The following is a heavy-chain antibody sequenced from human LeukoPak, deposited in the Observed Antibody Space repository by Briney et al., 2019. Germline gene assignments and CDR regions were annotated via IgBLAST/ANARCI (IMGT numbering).Heavy chain of an antibody. J-gene: IGHJ4*02. D-gene: IGHD4-17*01. V-gene: IGHV3-21*01. CDR1: GFTFSSYS. CDR3: ARVKWNYGDPRYYALDY. Sequence: GGSLRLSCAASGFTFSSYSMNWVRQAPGKGLEWVSSISSSSSYIYYADSVKGRFTISRDNARNSLYLQMNSLRAEDTAVYYCARVKWNYGDPRYYALDYWGQGTLVTVSS. CDR2: ISSSSSYI.